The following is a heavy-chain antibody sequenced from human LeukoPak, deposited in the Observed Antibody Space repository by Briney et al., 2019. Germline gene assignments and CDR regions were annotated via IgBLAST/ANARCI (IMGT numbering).Heavy chain of an antibody. CDR1: GFTFSSYG. D-gene: IGHD3-22*01. Sequence: PGGSLRLSCAASGFTFSSYGMHWVRQAPGKGLEWVAVISYDGSNKYYADSVKGRFTISRDNSKNTLYLQMNSLRAEDTAVYYCARDGYYYDSSGSWDRHYFDYWGQGTLVTVSS. V-gene: IGHV3-30*03. CDR2: ISYDGSNK. J-gene: IGHJ4*02. CDR3: ARDGYYYDSSGSWDRHYFDY.